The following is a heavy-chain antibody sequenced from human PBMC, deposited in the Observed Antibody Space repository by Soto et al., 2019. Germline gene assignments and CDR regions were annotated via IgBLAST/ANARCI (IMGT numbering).Heavy chain of an antibody. J-gene: IGHJ4*02. CDR1: GFTFSSYA. D-gene: IGHD4-17*01. V-gene: IGHV3-23*01. CDR2: ISGSGGST. CDR3: AKDAMTTVPTRSIGGDYFDS. Sequence: EVQLLESGGGLVQPGGSLRLSCAASGFTFSSYAMSWVRQAPGKGLELGSAISGSGGSTYYADSGKGRFTISRDNSKITLYLQMNSLRAEDTEVYYCAKDAMTTVPTRSIGGDYFDSWGQGTLVTVSS.